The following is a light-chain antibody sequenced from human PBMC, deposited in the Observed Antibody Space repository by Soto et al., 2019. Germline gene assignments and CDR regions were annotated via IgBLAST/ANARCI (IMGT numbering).Light chain of an antibody. Sequence: AIQLTQSPSSLSASVGDRVTITCRASQGISSALAWYQQKPGKAPKLLIYDASGLESGVPSRFSGSGSGTDFTLTISSLQPEDFATYYFQQFNSYPPTFGQGTKVEIK. CDR2: DAS. V-gene: IGKV1-13*02. CDR1: QGISSA. J-gene: IGKJ1*01. CDR3: QQFNSYPPT.